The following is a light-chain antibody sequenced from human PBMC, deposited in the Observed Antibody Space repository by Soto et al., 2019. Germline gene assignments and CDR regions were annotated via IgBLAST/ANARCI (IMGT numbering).Light chain of an antibody. CDR2: GAS. CDR3: QQSNNWPYT. J-gene: IGKJ2*01. V-gene: IGKV3-15*01. CDR1: QSVSHN. Sequence: EILMTQSPATLSVSPGERATLSCRASQSVSHNLAWYQQKPGQAPRLLFDGASTRATGIPARFSGSGSGTDFTLTFSSLQSEDFAVYYCQQSNNWPYTFGQGTKLELK.